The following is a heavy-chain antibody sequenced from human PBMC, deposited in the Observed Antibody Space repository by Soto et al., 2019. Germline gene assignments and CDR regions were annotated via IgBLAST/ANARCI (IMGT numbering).Heavy chain of an antibody. CDR2: ISSSSSTI. D-gene: IGHD3-22*01. Sequence: GGSLRLSCAASGFTFSSYSMNWVRQAPGKGLEWVSYISSSSSTIYYADTVKGRFTISKDNAKNSLYLQMNSMRDVDRAVYYCASLALITMIVGFDYWGQGNLVTVSS. J-gene: IGHJ4*02. CDR1: GFTFSSYS. CDR3: ASLALITMIVGFDY. V-gene: IGHV3-48*02.